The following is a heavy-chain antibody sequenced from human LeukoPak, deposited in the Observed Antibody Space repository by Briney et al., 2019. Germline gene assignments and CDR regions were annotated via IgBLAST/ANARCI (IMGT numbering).Heavy chain of an antibody. CDR1: GGSFSGYY. V-gene: IGHV4-34*01. CDR2: INHSGST. D-gene: IGHD2-15*01. Sequence: SETLSLTCAVYGGSFSGYYWSWIRQPPGKGLELIGEINHSGSTNYNPSLKSRVTISVDTSKNQFSLKLSSVTAADTAVYYCARGGLIVVVVAAWYNWFDPWGQGTLVTVSS. J-gene: IGHJ5*02. CDR3: ARGGLIVVVVAAWYNWFDP.